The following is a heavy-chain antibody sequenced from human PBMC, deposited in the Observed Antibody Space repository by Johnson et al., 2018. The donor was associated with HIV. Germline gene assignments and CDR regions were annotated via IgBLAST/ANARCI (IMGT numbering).Heavy chain of an antibody. J-gene: IGHJ3*02. CDR2: IKSKTDGGTT. V-gene: IGHV3-15*01. D-gene: IGHD2-2*01. CDR1: IFTFSNAW. CDR3: TTEKHAPRAFDI. Sequence: EVQLVESGGGLVKPGGSLRLSCAASIFTFSNAWMSWVRQAPGKGLEWVGRIKSKTDGGTTDYAAPATGRFTISRDDSKNTLYLQMNSLKTEDTAVYYCTTEKHAPRAFDIWGQGTMVTVSS.